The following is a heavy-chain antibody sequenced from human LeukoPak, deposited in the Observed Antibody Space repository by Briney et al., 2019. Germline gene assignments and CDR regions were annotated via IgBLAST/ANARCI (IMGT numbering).Heavy chain of an antibody. CDR1: GGTFTSYA. Sequence: GSSVKVSCKASGGTFTSYAISWVRQAPGQGLEWMGGIIPIFGRANYAQKFQGRVTITTDESTSTAYMELSSLRSEDTAVYYCARDLSSGRVEFDPWGQGTLLTVSS. CDR2: IIPIFGRA. J-gene: IGHJ5*02. CDR3: ARDLSSGRVEFDP. D-gene: IGHD3-10*01. V-gene: IGHV1-69*05.